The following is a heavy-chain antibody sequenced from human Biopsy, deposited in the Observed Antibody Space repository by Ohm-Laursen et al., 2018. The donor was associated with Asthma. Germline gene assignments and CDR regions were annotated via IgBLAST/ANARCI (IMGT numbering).Heavy chain of an antibody. CDR3: ARGYSGSDRIVYYYSGLEV. V-gene: IGHV1-69*01. CDR2: LIPVLGTP. CDR1: GDSFSNYV. J-gene: IGHJ6*02. D-gene: IGHD5-12*01. Sequence: SSVKVSCKASGDSFSNYVIGWVRQAPGQGLEWMGGLIPVLGTPDHAQMFEGRVTITADESTSTAYMELSSLSSEDTAVYYCARGYSGSDRIVYYYSGLEVWGQGTTVTVSS.